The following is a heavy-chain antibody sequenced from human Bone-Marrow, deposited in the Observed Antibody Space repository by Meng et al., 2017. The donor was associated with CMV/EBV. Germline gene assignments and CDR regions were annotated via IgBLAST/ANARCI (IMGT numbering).Heavy chain of an antibody. J-gene: IGHJ5*02. V-gene: IGHV3-53*01. D-gene: IGHD3-10*01. Sequence: GESLKISCAASGFTVSSNYMSWVRQAPGKGLEWVSVIYSGGSTYYADSVKGRFTISRDNAKNSLYLQMNSLRAEDTAVYYCARDQLRGNTMVRGVIPWFDPWGQGTLVTVSS. CDR1: GFTVSSNY. CDR2: IYSGGST. CDR3: ARDQLRGNTMVRGVIPWFDP.